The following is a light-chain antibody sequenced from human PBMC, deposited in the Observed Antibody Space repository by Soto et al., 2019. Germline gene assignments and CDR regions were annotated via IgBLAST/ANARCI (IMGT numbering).Light chain of an antibody. Sequence: EIQMTQTPSTLSASVGDRVTITCRASQSISSWLAWYQQKPGKAPNLLIYKASYLESGVPSRFSGSGSGTEFTLTISNSQPDDFTSYCCQLYKSYPCTSGQ. V-gene: IGKV1-5*03. CDR3: QLYKSYPCT. J-gene: IGKJ2*02. CDR1: QSISSW. CDR2: KAS.